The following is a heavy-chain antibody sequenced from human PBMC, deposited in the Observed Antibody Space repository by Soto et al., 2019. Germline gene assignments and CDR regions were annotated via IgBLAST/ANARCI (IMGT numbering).Heavy chain of an antibody. J-gene: IGHJ6*02. CDR3: ARSSHDDYYYYYGMDV. CDR2: ISSSSSYI. V-gene: IGHV3-21*01. CDR1: GFTFSSYS. Sequence: GGSLRLSCAASGFTFSSYSMNWVRQAPGKGLERVSSISSSSSYIYYADSVKGRFTISRDNAKNSLYLKMNSLRAEDTAVYYCARSSHDDYYYYYGMDVWGQGTTVTVSS. D-gene: IGHD3-3*01.